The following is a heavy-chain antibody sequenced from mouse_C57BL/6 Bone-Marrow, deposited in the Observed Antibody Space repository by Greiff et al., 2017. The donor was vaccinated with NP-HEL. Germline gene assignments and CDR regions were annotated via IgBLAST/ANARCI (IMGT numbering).Heavy chain of an antibody. CDR3: ARQPYSNYVPWFAY. CDR2: ISNGGGSN. J-gene: IGHJ3*01. CDR1: GFTFRDYY. V-gene: IGHV5-12*01. D-gene: IGHD2-5*01. Sequence: DVMLVESGGGLVQPGGSLKLSCAASGFTFRDYYMYWVRQTPEKRLEWVAYISNGGGSNYYPDTVKGRFTISRDNAKNTLYLQMSRLKSEDTAMYYCARQPYSNYVPWFAYWGQGTLVTVSA.